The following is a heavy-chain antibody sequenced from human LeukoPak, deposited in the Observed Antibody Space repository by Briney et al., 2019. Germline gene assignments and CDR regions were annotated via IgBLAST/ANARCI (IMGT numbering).Heavy chain of an antibody. V-gene: IGHV4-39*01. Sequence: SETLSLTCTVSGDSISSSSYYWGWIRQPPGKGLDWIGSIYHSGSTYYNPSLKSRFTISVDTSKNQFSLKLSSVTAADTAVYYCVNYYDSSDYQQPNHFDYWGQGTLVTVSS. CDR2: IYHSGST. CDR1: GDSISSSSYY. CDR3: VNYYDSSDYQQPNHFDY. J-gene: IGHJ4*02. D-gene: IGHD3-22*01.